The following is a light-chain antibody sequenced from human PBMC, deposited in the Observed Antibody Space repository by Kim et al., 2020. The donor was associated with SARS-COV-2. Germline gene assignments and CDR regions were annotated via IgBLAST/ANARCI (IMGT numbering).Light chain of an antibody. Sequence: PASISCRSSQSLVYRDGNIYLNWFHQRPGQSPRRLIYKVSNRDPGVPDRFSGSGSGTDFTLQISRVEAEDVGVYYCMQGTHWPFTFGPGTKVDIK. CDR3: MQGTHWPFT. V-gene: IGKV2-30*01. J-gene: IGKJ3*01. CDR2: KVS. CDR1: QSLVYRDGNIY.